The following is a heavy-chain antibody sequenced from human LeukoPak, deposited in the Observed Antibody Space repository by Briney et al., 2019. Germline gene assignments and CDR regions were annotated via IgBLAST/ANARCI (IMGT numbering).Heavy chain of an antibody. V-gene: IGHV3-33*07. D-gene: IGHD3-9*01. CDR1: GFSFKNHG. CDR2: IWSDGSQK. Sequence: GGSLRLACAASGFSFKNHGFYWVRQAPGKWMEWVAIIWSDGSQKYYADSVKGRFTTSRDNSKNTVYLQMNSLRAEDTAMYYCARDLSYGSLDCRGQGTLVTVSS. CDR3: ARDLSYGSLDC. J-gene: IGHJ4*02.